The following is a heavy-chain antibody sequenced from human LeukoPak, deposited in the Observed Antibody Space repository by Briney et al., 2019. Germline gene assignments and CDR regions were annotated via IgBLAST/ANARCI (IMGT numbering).Heavy chain of an antibody. CDR3: AGATFDY. CDR1: GFTFSSYA. CDR2: IYSGGST. J-gene: IGHJ4*02. V-gene: IGHV3-66*01. Sequence: GGSLRLSCAASGFTFSSYAMSWVRQAPGRGLEWVSVIYSGGSTYYADSVKGRFTISRDNSKNTLYLQMNSLRAEDTAVYYCAGATFDYWGQGTLVTVSS.